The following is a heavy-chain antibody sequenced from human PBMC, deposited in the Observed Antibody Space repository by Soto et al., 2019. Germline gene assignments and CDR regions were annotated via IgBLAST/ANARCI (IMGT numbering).Heavy chain of an antibody. CDR2: IIPRFGTT. CDR1: GDTFSRYT. V-gene: IGHV1-69*13. D-gene: IGHD1-1*01. CDR3: ARGRGLYNSGRSQLDY. Sequence: ASVKVSCKASGDTFSRYTVNWVRQAPRQGLEWMGGIIPRFGTTNYAPTLQGRVTITADESTNTVYMELSGLRSEDTALYYCARGRGLYNSGRSQLDYWGQGTLVTVSS. J-gene: IGHJ4*02.